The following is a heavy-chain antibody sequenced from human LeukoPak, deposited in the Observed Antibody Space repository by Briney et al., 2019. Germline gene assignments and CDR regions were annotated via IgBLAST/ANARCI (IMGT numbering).Heavy chain of an antibody. CDR2: ISSSGSTI. J-gene: IGHJ4*02. CDR3: ARDYGGNYFDY. V-gene: IGHV3-11*01. Sequence: GGSLRLSCAVSGFTFSDYYMSWIRQAPGKGLEWVSYISSSGSTISYADSVKGRFTISRDNAKNSLYLQMNSLRAEDTAAYYCARDYGGNYFDYWGQGTLVTVSS. CDR1: GFTFSDYY. D-gene: IGHD4-23*01.